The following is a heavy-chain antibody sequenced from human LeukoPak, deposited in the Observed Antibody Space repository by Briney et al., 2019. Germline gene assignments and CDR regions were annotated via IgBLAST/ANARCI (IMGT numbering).Heavy chain of an antibody. CDR2: NNSDGSST. D-gene: IGHD3-3*01. CDR3: ARDRGTYYDFWSGYYREGRMDV. J-gene: IGHJ6*02. Sequence: GGSVTLPCAASGFTFSNYAMSWVRQDPGKGLVWVSRNNSDGSSTRHADSVKGRFTLPRENAKNTLYLTMNSLRAEDTAVYYCARDRGTYYDFWSGYYREGRMDVWGQGTKVTVS. V-gene: IGHV3-74*01. CDR1: GFTFSNYA.